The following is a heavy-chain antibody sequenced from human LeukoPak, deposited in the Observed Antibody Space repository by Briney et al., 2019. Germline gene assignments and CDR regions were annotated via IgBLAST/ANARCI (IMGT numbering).Heavy chain of an antibody. CDR3: ARDILYGSGNPNKGNIFDY. J-gene: IGHJ4*02. V-gene: IGHV3-9*01. CDR2: INWNIDTI. Sequence: GGSLRLSCAASGFTFNDYAMHWVRQAPGKGLEWVSGINWNIDTIGYADSVKGRFTISRDNAKSSLYLQMNSLTAEDTAFYYCARDILYGSGNPNKGNIFDYWGQGALVIVSS. CDR1: GFTFNDYA. D-gene: IGHD3-10*01.